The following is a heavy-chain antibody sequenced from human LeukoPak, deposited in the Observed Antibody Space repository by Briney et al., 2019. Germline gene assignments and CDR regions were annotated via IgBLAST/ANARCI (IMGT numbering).Heavy chain of an antibody. Sequence: PGGSLRLSCAASGFIFSNYGIHWVRQAPGKGLEWVAVISYDGSNKYADSVKGRFIISRDNSKNTLYLQLNSLRAEDTAIYYCAKTLGLRMEPADYWGQGTLVTVSS. J-gene: IGHJ4*02. CDR2: ISYDGSNK. CDR3: AKTLGLRMEPADY. V-gene: IGHV3-30*18. CDR1: GFIFSNYG. D-gene: IGHD3-16*01.